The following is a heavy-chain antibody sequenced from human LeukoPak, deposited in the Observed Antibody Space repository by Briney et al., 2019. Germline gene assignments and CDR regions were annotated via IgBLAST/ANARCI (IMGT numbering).Heavy chain of an antibody. CDR3: AKEEFWRFDF. Sequence: GRSLSLSCVASGFDFSHHYMTWVSQPPGKGPEWVAKISPDGGVSQYVDSVKGRFTISRDNSKNSLSLHMSSLRVEDTALYFCAKEEFWRFDFWGQGTLVTVS. V-gene: IGHV3-7*03. D-gene: IGHD1-1*01. CDR2: ISPDGGVS. J-gene: IGHJ4*02. CDR1: GFDFSHHY.